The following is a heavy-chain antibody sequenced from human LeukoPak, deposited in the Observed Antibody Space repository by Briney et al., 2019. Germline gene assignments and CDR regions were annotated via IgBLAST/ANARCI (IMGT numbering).Heavy chain of an antibody. Sequence: ASVKVSCKASGYTFTGYHMHWVRQAPGQGLEWMGWINPNSGGTNYAQKFQGRVTMTRDTSISTAYMELSRLRSDDTAVYYCARSLERRAWFDPWGQGTLVTVSS. D-gene: IGHD1-1*01. CDR1: GYTFTGYH. CDR3: ARSLERRAWFDP. J-gene: IGHJ5*02. V-gene: IGHV1-2*02. CDR2: INPNSGGT.